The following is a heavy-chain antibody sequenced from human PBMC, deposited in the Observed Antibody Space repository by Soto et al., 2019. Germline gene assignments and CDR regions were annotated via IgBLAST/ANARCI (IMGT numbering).Heavy chain of an antibody. CDR2: INHSGST. D-gene: IGHD1-1*01. CDR3: ARTRNLDV. CDR1: GGSLSGYY. J-gene: IGHJ6*02. Sequence: QVQLQQWGAGLLKPSETLSLTCAVYGGSLSGYYGNWIRQSPGKGLEWIGEINHSGSTNYNPSLKNRVTISIDTSKNQFSLKLSSVTAADTAVYYCARTRNLDVWGQGTTVIVSS. V-gene: IGHV4-34*01.